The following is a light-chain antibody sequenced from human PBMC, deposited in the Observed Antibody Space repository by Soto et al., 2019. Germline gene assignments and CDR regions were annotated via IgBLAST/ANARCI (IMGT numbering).Light chain of an antibody. J-gene: IGKJ5*01. CDR1: QSVDNF. CDR2: DAS. V-gene: IGKV3-11*01. Sequence: DIVLTQSPATLSSSPGERVTLSCRASQSVDNFLAWYQQKAGQPPRLLIYDASNRASGIPARFSGSGSGTDFTLTISSLEPEDLAIYYCQQRKKWPPTTFGQGTRLEIK. CDR3: QQRKKWPPTT.